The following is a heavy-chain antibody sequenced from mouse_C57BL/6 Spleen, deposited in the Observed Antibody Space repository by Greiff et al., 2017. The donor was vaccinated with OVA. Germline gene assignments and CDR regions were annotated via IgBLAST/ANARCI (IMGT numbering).Heavy chain of an antibody. Sequence: EVKLQESGPVLVKPGASVKMSCKASGYTFTDYYMNWVKQSHGKSLEWIGVINPYNGGTSYNQKFKGKATLTVDKSSSTAYMELNSLTSEDSAVYYCARRIYYDYEDDYWGQGTTLTVSS. CDR1: GYTFTDYY. CDR3: ARRIYYDYEDDY. CDR2: INPYNGGT. D-gene: IGHD2-4*01. V-gene: IGHV1-19*01. J-gene: IGHJ2*01.